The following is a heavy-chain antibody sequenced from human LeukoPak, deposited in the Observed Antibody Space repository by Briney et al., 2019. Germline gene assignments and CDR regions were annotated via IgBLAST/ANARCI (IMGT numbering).Heavy chain of an antibody. Sequence: GASVNVSCKASGYTFTGYYIHWVRQAPGQGLEWMGIINPSDRSTSYAQKFQGRVTMTRDTSTSTVYMELSSLRSEDTAVYYCARIYCSGGSCYYGFDSWGQGTLVTVSS. CDR2: INPSDRST. J-gene: IGHJ4*02. CDR1: GYTFTGYY. CDR3: ARIYCSGGSCYYGFDS. V-gene: IGHV1-46*01. D-gene: IGHD2-15*01.